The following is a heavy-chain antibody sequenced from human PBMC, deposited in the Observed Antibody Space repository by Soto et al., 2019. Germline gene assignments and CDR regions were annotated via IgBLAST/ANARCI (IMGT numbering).Heavy chain of an antibody. J-gene: IGHJ4*02. V-gene: IGHV3-21*06. CDR2: ISSTTNYI. CDR1: GFTFTRYS. Sequence: PXGSLRLSCEAFGFTFTRYSMNWVRQAPGKGLEWVSSISSTTNYIYYGDSMKGRFTISRDNAKNSLYLEMNSLRAEDTAVYYCARESEDLTSNFDYWGQGTLVTVSS. CDR3: ARESEDLTSNFDY.